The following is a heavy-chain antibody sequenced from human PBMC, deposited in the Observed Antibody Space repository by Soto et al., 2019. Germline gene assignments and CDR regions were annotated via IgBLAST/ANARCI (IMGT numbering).Heavy chain of an antibody. CDR1: GLTFSSHA. V-gene: IGHV3-23*01. J-gene: IGHJ6*03. CDR2: ISYSGGST. Sequence: EVQMLESGGGLVEPGWSLRLSCAATGLTFSSHAMSWVRQAPGKGLEWVSSISYSGGSTHYEDSVKGRFTISRDNSKNTLYLQMDSLRAEDTAVYYCATGVYCSAGNCQVGIVYYYMDVWGKGTRVTVAS. CDR3: ATGVYCSAGNCQVGIVYYYMDV. D-gene: IGHD2-15*01.